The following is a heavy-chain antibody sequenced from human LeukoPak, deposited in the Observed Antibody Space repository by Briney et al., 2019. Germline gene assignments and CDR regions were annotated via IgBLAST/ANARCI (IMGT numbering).Heavy chain of an antibody. CDR2: ISAYNGNT. Sequence: ASVKVSCKSSGYTFTNYGISWVRQAPGQGLEWMGWISAYNGNTNYAQKIQGRVTMTTDKSTNTAYMELRSLRSDDTAVYYCARDPPHLCSSTSCFGDYWGQGTLVTVSS. D-gene: IGHD2-2*01. J-gene: IGHJ4*02. CDR3: ARDPPHLCSSTSCFGDY. CDR1: GYTFTNYG. V-gene: IGHV1-18*01.